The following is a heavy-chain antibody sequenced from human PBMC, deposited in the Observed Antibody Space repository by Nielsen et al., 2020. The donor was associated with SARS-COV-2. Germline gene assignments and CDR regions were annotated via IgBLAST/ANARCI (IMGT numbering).Heavy chain of an antibody. CDR1: GFTFRNYP. Sequence: GESLKISCVASGFTFRNYPMTWVRQTPGKGLEWLANIDDSGGDRFYADSVKGRFTISRDNSKNTLYLQMNSLRAGDTAVYYCAKYQVDSSGYYPYHFDHWGQGTLVTVSS. V-gene: IGHV3-23*01. CDR2: IDDSGGDR. D-gene: IGHD3-22*01. J-gene: IGHJ4*02. CDR3: AKYQVDSSGYYPYHFDH.